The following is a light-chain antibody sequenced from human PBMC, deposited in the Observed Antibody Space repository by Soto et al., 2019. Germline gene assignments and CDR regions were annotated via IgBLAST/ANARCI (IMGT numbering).Light chain of an antibody. J-gene: IGLJ1*01. CDR1: SSNIGTGYD. Sequence: QSVLTQPPSVSGAPGQRVTISCTGSSSNIGTGYDVHWYQQLPGRSPKLLIYGNTKRPSGVPDRFSGSKSGTSASLAITGLQAEDEGDYYCQSYDNSLSGFYVFGTGTKSPS. CDR3: QSYDNSLSGFYV. CDR2: GNT. V-gene: IGLV1-40*01.